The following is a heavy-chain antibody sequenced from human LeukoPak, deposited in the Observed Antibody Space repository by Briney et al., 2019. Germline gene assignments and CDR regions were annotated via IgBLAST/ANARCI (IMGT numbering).Heavy chain of an antibody. J-gene: IGHJ6*03. CDR3: ARGWTVDYYMDV. D-gene: IGHD3/OR15-3a*01. CDR1: GGTFSSYA. CDR2: IIPIFGTA. V-gene: IGHV1-69*05. Sequence: ASVKVSCKASGGTFSSYAISWVRQAPGQGLEWMGGIIPIFGTANYAQKFQGRVTITTDESTSTAYMELSSLRSEDTAVYYCARGWTVDYYMDVWGKGTTVTVSS.